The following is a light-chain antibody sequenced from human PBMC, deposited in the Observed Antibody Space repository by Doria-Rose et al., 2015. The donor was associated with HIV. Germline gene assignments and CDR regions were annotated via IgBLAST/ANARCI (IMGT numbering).Light chain of an antibody. CDR1: QSLQHTIGYNY. J-gene: IGKJ2*01. V-gene: IGKV2-28*01. Sequence: DIVLTQTPLSLPVTPGQPASISCRSSQSLQHTIGYNYLDWYLQKPGQSPQLLIYLGSNRASGVPDRFSGSGSGTDFTLKISRVEAEDVGVYYCMQALQTPYTFGQGTKLEIK. CDR2: LGS. CDR3: MQALQTPYT.